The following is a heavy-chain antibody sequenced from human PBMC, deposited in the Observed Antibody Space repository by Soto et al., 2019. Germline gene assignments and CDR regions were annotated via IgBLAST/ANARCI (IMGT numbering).Heavy chain of an antibody. V-gene: IGHV4-30-2*01. D-gene: IGHD3-22*01. Sequence: QLQLQESGSGLVKPSQTLSLTCAVSGGSISSGGYSWSWIRQPPGKGVEWIGYIYHSGSTYYNPSLKIRVTISVDRSKNQFSLKLSSVTAADTAVYYCARDDDSSGYVSWGQGTLVTVSS. CDR2: IYHSGST. J-gene: IGHJ4*02. CDR3: ARDDDSSGYVS. CDR1: GGSISSGGYS.